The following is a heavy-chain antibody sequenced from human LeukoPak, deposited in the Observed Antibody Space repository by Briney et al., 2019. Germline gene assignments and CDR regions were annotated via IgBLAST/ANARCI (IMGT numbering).Heavy chain of an antibody. Sequence: GGSLRLSCAASGFTVSSNYVSWVRQAPGKGLEWVSVIYSGGSTYYADSVKGRFTISRDNARNSLYLQMNSLRAEDTAVFYCARGAEGVAATDSNFDYWGQGTLVTVSS. V-gene: IGHV3-53*01. CDR2: IYSGGST. J-gene: IGHJ4*02. CDR3: ARGAEGVAATDSNFDY. CDR1: GFTVSSNY. D-gene: IGHD6-13*01.